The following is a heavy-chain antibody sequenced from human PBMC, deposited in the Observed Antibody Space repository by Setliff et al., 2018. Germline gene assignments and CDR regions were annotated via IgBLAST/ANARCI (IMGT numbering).Heavy chain of an antibody. CDR1: GGSISSYY. V-gene: IGHV4-4*07. D-gene: IGHD6-19*01. CDR3: AREQWLDPPGYYYMDV. Sequence: NPSETLSLTCTVSGGSISSYYWSWIRQPAGKGLELIGHIYIGGSANYNPSLKSRVTMSIDTSKNQFSLKLNSVTAADMAVYYCAREQWLDPPGYYYMDVWAKGTTVTVSS. CDR2: IYIGGSA. J-gene: IGHJ6*03.